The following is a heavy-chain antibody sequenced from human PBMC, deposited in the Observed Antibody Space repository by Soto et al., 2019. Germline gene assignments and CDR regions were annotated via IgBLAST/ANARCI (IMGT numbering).Heavy chain of an antibody. V-gene: IGHV3-21*01. J-gene: IGHJ6*02. CDR2: ISSSSSYI. D-gene: IGHD2-2*01. CDR3: ASSSSARRLQKDYYYYYYGMDV. CDR1: GFTFSSYS. Sequence: GGSLRLSCAASGFTFSSYSMNWVRQAPGKGLEWVSSISSSSSYIYYADSVKGRFTISRDNAKNSLYLQMNSLRAEDTAVYYCASSSSARRLQKDYYYYYYGMDVWGQGTTVTVSS.